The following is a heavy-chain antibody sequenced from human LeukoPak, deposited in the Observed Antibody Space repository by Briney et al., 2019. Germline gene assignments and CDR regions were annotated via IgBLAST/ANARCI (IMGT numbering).Heavy chain of an antibody. CDR2: IYYSGST. J-gene: IGHJ3*01. V-gene: IGHV4-61*01. D-gene: IGHD2-21*01. Sequence: PSETLSLTCTVSGGSISSSSHYWTWIRQPPGKALEWIGCIYYSGSTNYNPSLKSRVTISLDASKNQFSLNLRSVTAADTAVYYCASPSGGHNVFNFWGQGTMVTVSS. CDR3: ASPSGGHNVFNF. CDR1: GGSISSSSHY.